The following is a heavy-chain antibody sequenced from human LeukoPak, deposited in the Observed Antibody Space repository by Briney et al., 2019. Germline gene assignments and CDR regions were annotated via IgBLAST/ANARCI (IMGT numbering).Heavy chain of an antibody. CDR3: ARQTGSGLFILP. CDR2: INHSGST. D-gene: IGHD3/OR15-3a*01. Sequence: SETLSLTCAVYGGSFSGYYWSWIRQPPGKGLEWIGEINHSGSTNYNPSLKSRVTMSVDTSKNQFSLKLSSVTAADTAVYYCARQTGSGLFILPGGQGTLVTVSS. V-gene: IGHV4-34*01. CDR1: GGSFSGYY. J-gene: IGHJ4*02.